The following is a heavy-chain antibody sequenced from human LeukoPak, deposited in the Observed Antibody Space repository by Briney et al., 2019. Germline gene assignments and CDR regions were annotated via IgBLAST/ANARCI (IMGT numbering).Heavy chain of an antibody. D-gene: IGHD6-6*01. J-gene: IGHJ4*02. CDR1: GYSITAFY. CDR2: IYTSGST. V-gene: IGHV4-4*07. Sequence: SETLSLTCTVSGYSITAFYLSWIRQPPGGGLEWIGRIYTSGSTNYNPSLKSRVTMSVDTSKNQFSLKLSSVTAADTAVYYCARDTLGDSSSSGTSAFDYWGQGTLVTVSS. CDR3: ARDTLGDSSSSGTSAFDY.